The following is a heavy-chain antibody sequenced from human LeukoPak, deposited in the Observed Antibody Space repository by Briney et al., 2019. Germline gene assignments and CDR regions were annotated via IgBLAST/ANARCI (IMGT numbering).Heavy chain of an antibody. V-gene: IGHV3-21*01. CDR2: ITATSLHI. CDR1: GFTFDDYT. CDR3: ARDPSGIIRGYYYYGMDV. Sequence: PGGSLRLSCAASGFTFDDYTIHWVRQAPGKGLEWVSAITATSLHIYYADSVKGRFTISRDNAKNSLYLQMNSLRAEDTAVYYCARDPSGIIRGYYYYGMDVWGQGTTVTVSS. J-gene: IGHJ6*02. D-gene: IGHD3-10*01.